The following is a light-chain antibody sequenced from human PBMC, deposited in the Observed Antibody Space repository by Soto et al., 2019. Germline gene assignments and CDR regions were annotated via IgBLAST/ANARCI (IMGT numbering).Light chain of an antibody. J-gene: IGKJ1*01. CDR2: DAS. CDR3: QHYNSYSEA. CDR1: QTISSW. V-gene: IGKV1-5*01. Sequence: IQMTQSPSTLSGSVGDRVTITCRASQTISSWLAWYQQKPGKAPKLLIYDASSLESGVPSRFSGSASGTEFTLTISSLQPDDFATYYCQHYNSYSEAFGQGTKVDIK.